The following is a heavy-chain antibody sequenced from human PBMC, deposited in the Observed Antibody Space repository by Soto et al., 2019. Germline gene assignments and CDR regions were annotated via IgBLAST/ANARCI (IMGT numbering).Heavy chain of an antibody. CDR1: GFTFSNSW. D-gene: IGHD6-13*01. CDR3: TTESGPAAAYYYGMDV. V-gene: IGHV3-15*07. Sequence: PGGSLRLSCAASGFTFSNSWMNLVRQAPGKGLEWVGRIKSKTDGGTTDYAAPLKGRFTISRDDSKNKLYLQMNSLKTEDTAVYYCTTESGPAAAYYYGMDVWGQGTTVTVSS. CDR2: IKSKTDGGTT. J-gene: IGHJ6*02.